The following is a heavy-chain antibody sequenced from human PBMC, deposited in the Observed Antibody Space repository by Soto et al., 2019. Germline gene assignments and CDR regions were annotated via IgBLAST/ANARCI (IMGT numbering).Heavy chain of an antibody. CDR3: ARDMSPRSLRYFDWLFPDFDY. J-gene: IGHJ4*02. Sequence: EVQLVESGGGLVRPGGSLRLSCAASGFTFSSYSMNWVGQAPGKGLEWVSSIGSSSSYIYYADSVKGRFTISRDNAKNSLYLQMNSLRAEDTAVYYCARDMSPRSLRYFDWLFPDFDYWGQGTLVTVSS. CDR2: IGSSSSYI. V-gene: IGHV3-21*01. CDR1: GFTFSSYS. D-gene: IGHD3-9*01.